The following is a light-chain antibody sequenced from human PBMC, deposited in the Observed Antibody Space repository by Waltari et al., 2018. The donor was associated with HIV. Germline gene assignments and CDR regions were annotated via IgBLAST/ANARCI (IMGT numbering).Light chain of an antibody. CDR2: GAS. CDR1: QSVSSN. J-gene: IGKJ2*01. V-gene: IGKV3-15*01. Sequence: EIVMTQSPATLSVSPGERATLSCRASQSVSSNLAWHQQKPGQAPGLLIYGASTRATGIPARFSGSGSGTEFTLTISSLQSEDFAVYYCQQYNNWPRTFGQGTKLEIK. CDR3: QQYNNWPRT.